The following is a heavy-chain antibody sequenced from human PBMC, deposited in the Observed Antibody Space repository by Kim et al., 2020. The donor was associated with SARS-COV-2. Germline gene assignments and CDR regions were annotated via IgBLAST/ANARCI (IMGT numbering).Heavy chain of an antibody. CDR3: ARQGPTIFGAGVDYYYGMDV. J-gene: IGHJ6*02. CDR1: GYSFTSYW. CDR2: IYPGDSDT. D-gene: IGHD3-3*01. Sequence: GESLKISCKGSGYSFTSYWIGWVRQMPGKGLEWMGIIYPGDSDTRYSPSFQGQVTISADKSISTAYLQWSSLKASDTAMYYCARQGPTIFGAGVDYYYGMDVWGQGTTVTVSS. V-gene: IGHV5-51*01.